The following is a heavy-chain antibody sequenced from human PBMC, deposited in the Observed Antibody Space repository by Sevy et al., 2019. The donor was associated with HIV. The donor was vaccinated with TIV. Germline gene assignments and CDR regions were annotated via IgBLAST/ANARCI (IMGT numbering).Heavy chain of an antibody. V-gene: IGHV3-23*01. D-gene: IGHD3-22*01. J-gene: IGHJ4*02. CDR3: AKEGQGEYYDSSGSFDY. Sequence: GGSLRLSCAASGFTFSSYAMSWVRQAPGKGLEWVSSISGRGSFTYYADSVKGHFTISRDNSKNTLYLQMTRLRAEDTAVYYCAKEGQGEYYDSSGSFDYWGQRTLVTVSS. CDR2: ISGRGSFT. CDR1: GFTFSSYA.